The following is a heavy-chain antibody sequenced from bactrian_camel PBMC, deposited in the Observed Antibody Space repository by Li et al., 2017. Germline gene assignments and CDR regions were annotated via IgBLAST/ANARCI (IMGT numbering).Heavy chain of an antibody. CDR2: IYSGGGST. D-gene: IGHD6*01. CDR1: GDTSSTNC. Sequence: HVQLVESGGDSVQPGGSLRLSCAASGDTSSTNCMGWLRQAPGKEREGIAAIYSGGGSTYYADSVKGRFTISQDNSTVWLQMNNLKPEDSAMYYCAVCVGDGSWYEGAEFGYWGQGTQVTVS. CDR3: AVCVGDGSWYEGAEFGY. V-gene: IGHV3S1*01. J-gene: IGHJ6*01.